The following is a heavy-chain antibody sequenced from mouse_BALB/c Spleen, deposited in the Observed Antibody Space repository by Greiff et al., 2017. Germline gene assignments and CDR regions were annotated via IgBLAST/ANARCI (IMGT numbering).Heavy chain of an antibody. CDR1: GFTFSSYA. J-gene: IGHJ3*01. D-gene: IGHD2-3*01. Sequence: EVQVVESGGGLVKPGGSLKLSCAASGFTFSSYAMSWVRQTPEKRLEWVATISSGGSYTYYPDSVKGRFTISRDNAKNTLYLQMSSLRSEDTAMYYCAYDQAWFAYWGQGTLVTVSA. V-gene: IGHV5-9-3*01. CDR3: AYDQAWFAY. CDR2: ISSGGSYT.